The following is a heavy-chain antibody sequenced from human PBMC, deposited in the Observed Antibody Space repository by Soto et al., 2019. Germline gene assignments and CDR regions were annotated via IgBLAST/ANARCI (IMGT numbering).Heavy chain of an antibody. V-gene: IGHV4-39*01. D-gene: IGHD2-15*01. CDR2: ISFSGNT. J-gene: IGHJ4*02. Sequence: QLQVQESGPGLVKPSETLSLTCSVSGGSISSSPYYWGWIRQPPGQGLEWIARISFSGNTDYNPSLKSRVTIYADTSKNQFSLTLSSVTAADTAVYYCARLTVVGRVGDCWGQGTLVTVSS. CDR1: GGSISSSPYY. CDR3: ARLTVVGRVGDC.